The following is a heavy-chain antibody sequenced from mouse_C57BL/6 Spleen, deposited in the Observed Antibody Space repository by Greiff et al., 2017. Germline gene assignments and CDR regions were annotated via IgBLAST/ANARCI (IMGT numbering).Heavy chain of an antibody. CDR1: GYSFTGYF. V-gene: IGHV1-20*01. D-gene: IGHD1-1*01. Sequence: EVQLQQSGPELVKPGDSVKISCKASGYSFTGYFMNWVMQSHGKSLEWIGRINPYNGDTFYNQKFKGKDTLTVDKSSSTAHMELRSLTSEDSAVYYCVPHYYGSSSDWFAYWGQGTLVTVSA. CDR3: VPHYYGSSSDWFAY. J-gene: IGHJ3*01. CDR2: INPYNGDT.